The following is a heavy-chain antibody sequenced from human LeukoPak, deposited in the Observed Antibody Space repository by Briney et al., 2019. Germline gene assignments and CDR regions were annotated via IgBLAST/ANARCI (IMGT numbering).Heavy chain of an antibody. J-gene: IGHJ4*02. CDR3: ATVHFGYFTF. D-gene: IGHD3-3*01. V-gene: IGHV3-11*01. CDR2: ISDNGRTK. Sequence: GGSLRLSCVASGFSLSGYWMYWVRQAPGKGLEWVSHISDNGRTKYYANSVQGRFTVSRDNAKNSLYLQMNSLRADDTAVYYCATVHFGYFTFWGQGTLVPVSS. CDR1: GFSLSGYW.